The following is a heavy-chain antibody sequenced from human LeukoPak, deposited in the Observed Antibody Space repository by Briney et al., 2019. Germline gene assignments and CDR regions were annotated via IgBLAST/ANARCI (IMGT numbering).Heavy chain of an antibody. Sequence: ASVKVSCKVSGYTLTELSMHWVRQAPGKGLEWMGGFDPEDGETIYAQKFQGRVTMTEDTSTDTAYMGLSSLRSEDTAVYYCATDPGYYDSSGYYYWGQGTLVTVSS. V-gene: IGHV1-24*01. D-gene: IGHD3-22*01. CDR2: FDPEDGET. J-gene: IGHJ4*02. CDR3: ATDPGYYDSSGYYY. CDR1: GYTLTELS.